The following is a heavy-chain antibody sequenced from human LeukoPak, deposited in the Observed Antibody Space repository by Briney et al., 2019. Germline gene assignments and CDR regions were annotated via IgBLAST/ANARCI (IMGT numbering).Heavy chain of an antibody. CDR2: ISSSSSTI. V-gene: IGHV3-48*01. CDR1: GFIFSTYS. J-gene: IGHJ6*03. CDR3: ARGSREDIYYYYYMDV. Sequence: PSGGSLRLSCAASGFIFSTYSINWVRQAPGKGLEWVSYISSSSSTIYYADSVKGRFTISRDSAKNSLYLQMNSLRAEDTAVYYCARGSREDIYYYYYMDVWGKGTTVTVSS. D-gene: IGHD2-15*01.